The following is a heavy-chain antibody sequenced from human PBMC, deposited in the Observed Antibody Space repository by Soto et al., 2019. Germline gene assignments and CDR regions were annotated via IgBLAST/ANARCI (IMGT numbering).Heavy chain of an antibody. D-gene: IGHD2-2*01. CDR2: ISYDGSNK. J-gene: IGHJ3*02. V-gene: IGHV3-30*03. CDR3: AILWGFCSSTSCQYSSSGGGAFDI. Sequence: GGSLRLSCAASGFTFSSYGMHWVRQAPGKGLEWVAVISYDGSNKYYADSVKGRFTISRDNSKNTLYLQMNSLRAEDTAVYYCAILWGFCSSTSCQYSSSGGGAFDIWGQGTMVTVSS. CDR1: GFTFSSYG.